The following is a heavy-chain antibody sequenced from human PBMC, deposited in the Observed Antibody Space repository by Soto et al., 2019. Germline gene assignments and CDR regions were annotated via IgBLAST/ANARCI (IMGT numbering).Heavy chain of an antibody. D-gene: IGHD5-12*01. Sequence: SETLSLTCTVSGGSISSSYWSWIRQPPGKGLEWIGYIYYSGSTNYNPSLKSRVTISVDTSKNQFSLKLSSVTAADTAVYYCARCEYSGYDFPPRDYYMDVWGKGTTVTVSS. CDR1: GGSISSSY. J-gene: IGHJ6*03. V-gene: IGHV4-59*01. CDR3: ARCEYSGYDFPPRDYYMDV. CDR2: IYYSGST.